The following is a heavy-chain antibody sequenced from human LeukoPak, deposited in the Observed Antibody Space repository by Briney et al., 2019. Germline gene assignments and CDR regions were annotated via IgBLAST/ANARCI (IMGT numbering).Heavy chain of an antibody. V-gene: IGHV3-21*01. Sequence: GRSLRLSCAASGFTFSSYSMIWVRQAPGKGLEWVSSISSTSNYIYYADSVKGRFTISRDNAKNSLYLQMNSLRAEDTAVYYCARGRYGDLFDYWGQGTLVTVSS. CDR2: ISSTSNYI. CDR1: GFTFSSYS. D-gene: IGHD4-17*01. CDR3: ARGRYGDLFDY. J-gene: IGHJ4*02.